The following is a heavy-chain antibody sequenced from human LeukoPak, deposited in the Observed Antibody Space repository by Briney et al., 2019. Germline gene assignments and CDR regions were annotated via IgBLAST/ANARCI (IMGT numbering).Heavy chain of an antibody. J-gene: IGHJ3*02. Sequence: SETLSLTCTVSAGSISTYYWSWIRQPAGKGLEWIGRIYTSGSTNYNPSLKSRVTMSVDTSKNQFSLKLSSVTAADTAVYFCARDYEDAFDIWGRGTMVTVSS. V-gene: IGHV4-4*07. CDR3: ARDYEDAFDI. D-gene: IGHD3-16*01. CDR2: IYTSGST. CDR1: AGSISTYY.